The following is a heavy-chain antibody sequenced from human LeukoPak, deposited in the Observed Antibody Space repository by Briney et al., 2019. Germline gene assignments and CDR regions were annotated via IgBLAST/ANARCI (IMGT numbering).Heavy chain of an antibody. CDR1: GGSFSGYY. D-gene: IGHD3-22*01. Sequence: SETLSLTCAVYGGSFSGYYWSWIRQPPGKGLEWIGEINQSGSTNYNPSLKSRVTISVDTSKNQFSLKLSSVTAADTAVYYCARGRTYYYDSSGYYFYWGQGTLVTVSS. J-gene: IGHJ4*02. CDR3: ARGRTYYYDSSGYYFY. V-gene: IGHV4-34*01. CDR2: INQSGST.